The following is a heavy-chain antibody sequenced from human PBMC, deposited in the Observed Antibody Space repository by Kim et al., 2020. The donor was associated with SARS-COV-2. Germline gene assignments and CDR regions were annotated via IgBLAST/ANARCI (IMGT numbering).Heavy chain of an antibody. J-gene: IGHJ4*02. CDR1: GGSISSGGYY. D-gene: IGHD6-19*01. CDR2: IYYSGST. Sequence: SETLSLTCTVSGGSISSGGYYWSWIRQHPGKGLEWIGYIYYSGSTYYNPSLKSRVTISVDTSKNQFSLKLSSVTAADTAVYYCARASSDGTTLFDYWGQGTLVTVSS. V-gene: IGHV4-31*03. CDR3: ARASSDGTTLFDY.